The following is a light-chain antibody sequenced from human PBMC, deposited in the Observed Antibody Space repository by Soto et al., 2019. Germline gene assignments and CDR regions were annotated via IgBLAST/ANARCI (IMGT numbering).Light chain of an antibody. CDR3: SSYTSSSTLKV. V-gene: IGLV2-14*03. Sequence: QSVLTQPASVSGSPGQSITISCTGTSSDVGGYNYVSWYQHHPGKAPKLMIYDVTNRPSGVSNRFSGSKSGNTASLTISGLQAEDEADYYCSSYTSSSTLKVFGGGTKVTVL. CDR1: SSDVGGYNY. CDR2: DVT. J-gene: IGLJ2*01.